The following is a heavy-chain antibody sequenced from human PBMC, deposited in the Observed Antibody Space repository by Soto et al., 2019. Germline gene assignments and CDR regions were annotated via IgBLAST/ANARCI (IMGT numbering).Heavy chain of an antibody. D-gene: IGHD3-16*01. CDR2: IKTDGSEK. V-gene: IGHV3-7*05. J-gene: IGHJ6*02. Sequence: EVQLVESGGGLVQPGGSLRLSCEASGFTFSAYWMGWVRQAPGTGLQWVATIKTDGSEKYYVDSVTGRFTISRDNDKNSLYLQLNTLRAEDTGVYYCARPVRGSPEDVLGQGTTVTVSS. CDR1: GFTFSAYW. CDR3: ARPVRGSPEDV.